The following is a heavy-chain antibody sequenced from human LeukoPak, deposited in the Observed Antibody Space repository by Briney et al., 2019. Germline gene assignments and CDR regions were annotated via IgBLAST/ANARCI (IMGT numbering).Heavy chain of an antibody. V-gene: IGHV3-30*18. D-gene: IGHD1-26*01. J-gene: IGHJ4*02. CDR3: AKRPPSLARATARQYYCDY. CDR1: GLTFSGYV. Sequence: GRSLRLSCAAPGLTFSGYVMRWVRQAPGKGLEWVAFLSYDGSNKYYADSVKGRFTISRDNSKNTLYLQMNSLRPEATAVYYCAKRPPSLARATARQYYCDYWGQGTLVTVSS. CDR2: LSYDGSNK.